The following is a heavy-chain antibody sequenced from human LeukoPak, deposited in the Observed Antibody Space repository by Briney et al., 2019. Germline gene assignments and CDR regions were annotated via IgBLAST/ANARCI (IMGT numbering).Heavy chain of an antibody. CDR1: GFTFSDYY. CDR3: ARGDCGDYVPMYYYGMDV. D-gene: IGHD4-17*01. J-gene: IGHJ6*02. V-gene: IGHV3-11*01. CDR2: ISSSGSTI. Sequence: GGSLRLSCAASGFTFSDYYMSWIRQAPGKGLEWVSYISSSGSTIYYADSVKGRFTISRDNAKNSLYLQMNSLRAEDAAVYYCARGDCGDYVPMYYYGMDVWGQGTTVTVSS.